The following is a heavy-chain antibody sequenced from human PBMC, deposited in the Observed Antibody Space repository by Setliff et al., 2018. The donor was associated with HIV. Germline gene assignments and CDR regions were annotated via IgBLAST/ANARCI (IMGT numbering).Heavy chain of an antibody. CDR2: IYYTGYT. V-gene: IGHV4-4*02. J-gene: IGHJ5*02. CDR1: GGSISRSNW. Sequence: SETLSLTCAVSGGSISRSNWWTWVRQSPGKGLEWIGEIYYTGYTTFSPSLKSRVSISVDTSKNQFSLNLTSVTAADAAIYYCARAHESGMRWVDTWGPGTLVTVSS. CDR3: ARAHESGMRWVDT. D-gene: IGHD2-15*01.